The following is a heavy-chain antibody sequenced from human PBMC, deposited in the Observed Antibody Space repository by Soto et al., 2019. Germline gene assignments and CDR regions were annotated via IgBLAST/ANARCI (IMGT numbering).Heavy chain of an antibody. Sequence: PSETLSLTCTVSGGSISSYYWSWIRQPPGKGLEWIGYIYYSGSTNYNPSLKSRVTISVDTSKKQFSLKMSSVTAADTAVYYCASGRSIAAPSQREYYYYGMDVWGQGTKVTVSS. D-gene: IGHD6-6*01. CDR1: GGSISSYY. CDR2: IYYSGST. J-gene: IGHJ6*02. CDR3: ASGRSIAAPSQREYYYYGMDV. V-gene: IGHV4-59*01.